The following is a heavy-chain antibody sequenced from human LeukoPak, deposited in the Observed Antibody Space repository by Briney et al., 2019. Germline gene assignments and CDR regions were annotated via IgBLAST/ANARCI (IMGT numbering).Heavy chain of an antibody. Sequence: PGGSLRLSCAASGFTFSSYEMNWVRQAPRKGLEWVSYTSSSGSTIYYADSVKGRFTISRDNAKNSLYLQMNSLRAEDTAVYYCARSDYYGSGSYYMGYYFDYWGQGTLVTVSS. CDR2: TSSSGSTI. CDR3: ARSDYYGSGSYYMGYYFDY. J-gene: IGHJ4*02. CDR1: GFTFSSYE. V-gene: IGHV3-48*03. D-gene: IGHD3-10*01.